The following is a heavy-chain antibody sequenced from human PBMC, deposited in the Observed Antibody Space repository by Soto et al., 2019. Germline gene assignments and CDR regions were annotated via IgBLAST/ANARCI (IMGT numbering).Heavy chain of an antibody. CDR1: GYTFTSYG. CDR2: ISAYNGNT. J-gene: IGHJ4*02. V-gene: IGHV1-18*01. Sequence: QVQLVQSGAEVKKPGASVKVSCKASGYTFTSYGISWVRQAPGQVREWMGWISAYNGNTNYAQKLQGRVTMTTDTSTSTAYMELRSLRSDDTAVYYCARDPFQSRYCSGGNCYPYYWGQGTLVTVSS. CDR3: ARDPFQSRYCSGGNCYPYY. D-gene: IGHD2-15*01.